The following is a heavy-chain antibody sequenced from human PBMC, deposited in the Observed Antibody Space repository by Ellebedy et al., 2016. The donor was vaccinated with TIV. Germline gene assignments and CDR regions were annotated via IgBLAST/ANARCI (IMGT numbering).Heavy chain of an antibody. J-gene: IGHJ4*02. CDR2: IKQDGSEK. CDR1: GFTFRSYW. V-gene: IGHV3-7*01. CDR3: ARQKGVAAFDY. Sequence: GGSLRLXCAASGFTFRSYWMSWVRQAPGKGLEWVANIKQDGSEKYYVGSVKGRFSMSRDNAKNSLYLQMNSLRAEDTAEYYCARQKGVAAFDYWGQGTLVTVSS. D-gene: IGHD2-15*01.